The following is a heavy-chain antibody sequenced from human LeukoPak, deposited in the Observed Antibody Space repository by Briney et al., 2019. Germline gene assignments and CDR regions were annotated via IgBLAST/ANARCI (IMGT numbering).Heavy chain of an antibody. CDR3: ASLNDYSNSNFDY. CDR1: GGSISSSSSY. V-gene: IGHV4-39*01. Sequence: SETLSLTCTVSGGSISSSSSYWGWIREPPGKGLECIGSIYYSGSTYYNPSLKSRVTISVDTSKNQFSLKLSSVTAADTAVYYCASLNDYSNSNFDYWGQGTLVTVSS. D-gene: IGHD4-11*01. J-gene: IGHJ4*02. CDR2: IYYSGST.